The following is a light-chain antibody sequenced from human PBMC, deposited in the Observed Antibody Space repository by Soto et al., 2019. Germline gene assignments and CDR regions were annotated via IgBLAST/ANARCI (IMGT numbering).Light chain of an antibody. Sequence: QSALTQPASMSGSPGQSITTSCTGTSSDVGGYNYVSWYQQHPGKAPKLMIYEVSNRPSGVSNRFSGSKSGNTASLTISGLQAEDEADYYCSSYTSSSTPYVFGTGTKVTVL. J-gene: IGLJ1*01. CDR2: EVS. CDR3: SSYTSSSTPYV. V-gene: IGLV2-14*01. CDR1: SSDVGGYNY.